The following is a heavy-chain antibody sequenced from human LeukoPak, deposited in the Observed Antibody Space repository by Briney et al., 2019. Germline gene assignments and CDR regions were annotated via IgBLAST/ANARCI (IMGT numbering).Heavy chain of an antibody. D-gene: IGHD3-10*01. Sequence: GSVKVSCKASGYTFNRYYVHWVRQAPGQGLEWMGIINHSGGGTRYAQKFQDRITTTWDTSTSTVYMELSSLRSEDTAVYYCARDSHMVRGGSIDAFGFWGQGTMVTVSS. CDR3: ARDSHMVRGGSIDAFGF. CDR1: GYTFNRYY. J-gene: IGHJ3*01. V-gene: IGHV1-46*02. CDR2: INHSGGGT.